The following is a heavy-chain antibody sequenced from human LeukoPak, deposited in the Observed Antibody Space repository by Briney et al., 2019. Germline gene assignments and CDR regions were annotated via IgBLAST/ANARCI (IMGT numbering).Heavy chain of an antibody. Sequence: SGPALVKPTQTLTLTCTFSGFSLSTSGMCVSWIRQPPGKALEWLARIDWDDDKYYSTSLKTRLTISKDTSKNQVVLTMTNMDPVDTATYYCARASYYDFWSGSYYFDYWGQGTLVTVSS. CDR3: ARASYYDFWSGSYYFDY. CDR2: IDWDDDK. CDR1: GFSLSTSGMC. D-gene: IGHD3-3*01. J-gene: IGHJ4*02. V-gene: IGHV2-70*11.